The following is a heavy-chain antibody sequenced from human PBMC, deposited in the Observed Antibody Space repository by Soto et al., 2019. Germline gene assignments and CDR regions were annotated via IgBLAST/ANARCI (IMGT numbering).Heavy chain of an antibody. D-gene: IGHD2-21*01. CDR1: GFTFDDYA. V-gene: IGHV3-9*01. CDR2: ISWNSGSI. J-gene: IGHJ3*02. Sequence: EVQLVESGGGLVQPGRSLRLSCAASGFTFDDYAMHWVRQAPGKGLEWVSGISWNSGSIGYADSVKGRFTISRDNAKNSLYLQMNSLRAEDTALYYCAKDMWSIGAFDIWGQGTMVTVSS. CDR3: AKDMWSIGAFDI.